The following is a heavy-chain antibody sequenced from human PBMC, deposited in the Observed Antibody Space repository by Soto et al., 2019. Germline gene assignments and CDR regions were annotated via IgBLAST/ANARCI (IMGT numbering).Heavy chain of an antibody. J-gene: IGHJ4*02. CDR2: INHSGST. CDR1: GGSFSGYY. CDR3: ARASPSYSSSWYPY. D-gene: IGHD6-13*01. Sequence: SETLSLTCAVYGGSFSGYYWSWVRQPPGKGLEWIGEINHSGSTNYNPSLKSRVTISVDTSKNQFSLKLSSVTAADTAVYYCARASPSYSSSWYPYWGQGTLVTVSS. V-gene: IGHV4-34*01.